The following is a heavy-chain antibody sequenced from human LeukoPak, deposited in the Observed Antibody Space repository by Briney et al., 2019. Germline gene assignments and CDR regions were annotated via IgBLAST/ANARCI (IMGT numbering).Heavy chain of an antibody. CDR1: GYRFTNYW. Sequence: GESLKISCKGSGYRFTNYWIGWVRQLPGKGLEWMGIIYPGDSDTRYSPSFQGQVTISADKSISTAYLQWSSLKASDTAMYYCARPPRDDSSAYYSAFDIWGQGTMVTVS. D-gene: IGHD3-22*01. CDR3: ARPPRDDSSAYYSAFDI. J-gene: IGHJ3*02. CDR2: IYPGDSDT. V-gene: IGHV5-51*01.